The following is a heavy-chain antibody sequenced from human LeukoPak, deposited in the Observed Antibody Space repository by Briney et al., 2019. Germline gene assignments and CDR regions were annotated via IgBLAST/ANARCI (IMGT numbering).Heavy chain of an antibody. D-gene: IGHD6-19*01. Sequence: PSGTLSLTCAVYGGSFSGYYWSWIRQPPGKGLEWIGEINHSGSTNYNPSLKSRVTISVDTSKNQFSLKLSSVTAADTAVYYCARDSRIAVAGTGSSNDYWGQGTLVTVSS. J-gene: IGHJ4*02. V-gene: IGHV4-34*01. CDR3: ARDSRIAVAGTGSSNDY. CDR1: GGSFSGYY. CDR2: INHSGST.